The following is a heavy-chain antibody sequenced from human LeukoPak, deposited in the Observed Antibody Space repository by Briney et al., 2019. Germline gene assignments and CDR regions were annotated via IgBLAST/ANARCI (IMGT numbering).Heavy chain of an antibody. CDR2: ITSSGVST. Sequence: GGSLRLPCAASGFTFSSCGMSWVRQAPGKGLEWVSSITSSGVSTYYADSVKGRFTISRDNSKNTLFLQMNSLRAEDTAVYYCAKGSDYYGSGSYYDYWGQGTLVTVSS. CDR1: GFTFSSCG. CDR3: AKGSDYYGSGSYYDY. D-gene: IGHD3-10*01. V-gene: IGHV3-23*01. J-gene: IGHJ4*02.